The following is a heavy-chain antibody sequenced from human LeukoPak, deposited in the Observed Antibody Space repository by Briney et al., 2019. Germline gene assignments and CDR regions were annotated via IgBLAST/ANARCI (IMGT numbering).Heavy chain of an antibody. J-gene: IGHJ3*02. CDR3: AKGALRGYSAPGVFDM. CDR1: GFNFYSYT. Sequence: GGSLRLSCAASGFNFYSYTMTWVRQAPGKGLEWVSSISGSGGSTYYADSVKGRFTISRDNENYTLYLRMKSLGVEDTAMYDCAKGALRGYSAPGVFDMWGHGTKVTVSA. V-gene: IGHV3-23*01. CDR2: ISGSGGST. D-gene: IGHD5-12*01.